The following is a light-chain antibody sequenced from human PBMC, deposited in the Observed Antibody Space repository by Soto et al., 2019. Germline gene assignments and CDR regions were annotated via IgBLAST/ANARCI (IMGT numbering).Light chain of an antibody. CDR2: STN. CDR3: VLYLGGDIWV. J-gene: IGLJ3*02. CDR1: SGSVSTSYY. Sequence: QTVVTQEPSFSVSPGGTITLTCGLRSGSVSTSYYPTWIQQTPGQSPRTLIYSTNIRSSGVPDRFSGSILGNKAALTITGAQAHDESDYYCVLYLGGDIWVSGGGTKLTVL. V-gene: IGLV8-61*01.